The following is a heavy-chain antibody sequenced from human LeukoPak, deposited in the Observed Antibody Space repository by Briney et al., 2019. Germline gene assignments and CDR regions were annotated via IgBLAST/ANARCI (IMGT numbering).Heavy chain of an antibody. J-gene: IGHJ4*02. Sequence: GGSLRLSCAASGFTFDDYAMHWVRQAPGRGLEWVSGISWNSGRIGYADSVKGRFTISRDNAKNSLYLQMNSLRAEDTALYYCVKDRVWFGELLNPLFDNWGQGTRVTVSS. CDR1: GFTFDDYA. V-gene: IGHV3-9*01. CDR2: ISWNSGRI. D-gene: IGHD3-10*01. CDR3: VKDRVWFGELLNPLFDN.